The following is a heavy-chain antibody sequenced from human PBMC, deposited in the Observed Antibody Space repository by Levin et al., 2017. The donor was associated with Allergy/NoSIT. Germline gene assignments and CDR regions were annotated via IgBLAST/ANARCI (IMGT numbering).Heavy chain of an antibody. CDR2: IYTGGST. Sequence: SETLSLTCTVSGGSISSYYWSWIRQPAGEGLEWIGRIYTGGSTNYNPSLKSRVTMSVDTSKNQCSLRLCSGTAADTAVYCCARGGGGAYQFDPWGQGTLVTVSS. CDR3: ARGGGGAYQFDP. J-gene: IGHJ5*02. D-gene: IGHD1-26*01. V-gene: IGHV4-4*07. CDR1: GGSISSYY.